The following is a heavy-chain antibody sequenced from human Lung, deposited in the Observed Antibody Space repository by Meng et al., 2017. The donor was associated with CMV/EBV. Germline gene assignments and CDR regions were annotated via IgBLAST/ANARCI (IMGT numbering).Heavy chain of an antibody. CDR3: ARSEDVDITIFGVVIMDAFDF. Sequence: SVXVSXXASGGTFSSYAISWVRQAPGQGLEWMGGIIPILGIANYAQKFQGRVTITADKSTSTAYMELSSLRSEDTAVYYCARSEDVDITIFGVVIMDAFDFWGQGTXVTVSS. J-gene: IGHJ3*01. D-gene: IGHD3-3*01. CDR2: IIPILGIA. V-gene: IGHV1-69*10. CDR1: GGTFSSYA.